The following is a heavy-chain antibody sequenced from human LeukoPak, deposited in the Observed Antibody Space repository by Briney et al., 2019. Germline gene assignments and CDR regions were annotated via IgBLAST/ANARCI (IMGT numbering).Heavy chain of an antibody. D-gene: IGHD2-21*02. V-gene: IGHV3-53*01. CDR1: GFSVSSNY. Sequence: PGESLRLSCAASGFSVSSNYMSWVRQAPGKGLEWVSVINSGGTTYYADSVKGRFTISRDNAKNTLFLQMNSLRAEDTAVYYCAREVRYCGGDCHDAFDIWGHGTMVTVSS. J-gene: IGHJ3*02. CDR3: AREVRYCGGDCHDAFDI. CDR2: INSGGTT.